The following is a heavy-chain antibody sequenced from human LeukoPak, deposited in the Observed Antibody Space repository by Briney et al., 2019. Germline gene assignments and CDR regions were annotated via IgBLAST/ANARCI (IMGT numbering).Heavy chain of an antibody. CDR1: GFTFSNYA. Sequence: GGSLRLSCAASGFTFSNYAMSWVRQAPGKGLEWVSGICGSGGSTYYADSVKGRLTISRDNSKNTLYLQMDGLRAEDTAVYYCAKVGIRISLIVVVFTTADDWYFDLWGRGTLVTVSS. V-gene: IGHV3-23*01. CDR3: AKVGIRISLIVVVFTTADDWYFDL. CDR2: ICGSGGST. D-gene: IGHD3-22*01. J-gene: IGHJ2*01.